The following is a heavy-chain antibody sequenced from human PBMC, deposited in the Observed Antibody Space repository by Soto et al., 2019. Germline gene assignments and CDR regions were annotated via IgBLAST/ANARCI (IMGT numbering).Heavy chain of an antibody. CDR3: AHRAIVGVTPKEFDP. Sequence: QITLKESGPTLVKPTQTLTLTCTFSGFSLSTSGVGVGWIRQPPGKALEWLAFIYWDDDKRYSPSLKSRLTITKEPSKTRVVLTTTNMDPVDTATYYSAHRAIVGVTPKEFDPWVQGTLVPVSS. D-gene: IGHD3-3*01. J-gene: IGHJ5*02. CDR1: GFSLSTSGVG. CDR2: IYWDDDK. V-gene: IGHV2-5*02.